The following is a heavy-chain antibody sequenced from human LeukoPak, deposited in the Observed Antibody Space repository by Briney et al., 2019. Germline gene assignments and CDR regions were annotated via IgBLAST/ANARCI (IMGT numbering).Heavy chain of an antibody. Sequence: GGSLRLSCAASGFTFSSYAMSWVRQAPGKGLEWVSGLGGSSTGTSFADSVKGRFSISRDNSKNTLYLQMNSLRVEDTAVYYCVKRKGIFPYDPFFDYWGQGTLVTVSS. D-gene: IGHD3-22*01. CDR2: LGGSSTGT. J-gene: IGHJ4*02. V-gene: IGHV3-23*01. CDR1: GFTFSSYA. CDR3: VKRKGIFPYDPFFDY.